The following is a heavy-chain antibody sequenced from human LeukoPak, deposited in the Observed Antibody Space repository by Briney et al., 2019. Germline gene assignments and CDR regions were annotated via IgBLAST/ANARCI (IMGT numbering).Heavy chain of an antibody. Sequence: GGSLRLSCAASGFTFSDYYMSWIRQAPGKGLEWVSYISSSGSTIYYADSVKGRFTISRDNAKNSLYLQMNSLRAEDTAVYYCARDSGLYYDSSGYYSKSQLSDYWGQGTLVTVSS. D-gene: IGHD3-22*01. CDR2: ISSSGSTI. CDR1: GFTFSDYY. J-gene: IGHJ4*02. V-gene: IGHV3-11*01. CDR3: ARDSGLYYDSSGYYSKSQLSDY.